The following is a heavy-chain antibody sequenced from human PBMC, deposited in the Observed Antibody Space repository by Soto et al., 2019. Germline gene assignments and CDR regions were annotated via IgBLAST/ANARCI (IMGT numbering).Heavy chain of an antibody. Sequence: SETLSLTCTVSGGSISSGGYYWSWIRQHPGKGLEWIGYIYYSGSTYYNPSLKSRVTISVDTSKNQFSLKLSSVTAADTAVYYCARDRRYSSPARGYYYYGMDVWGQGTTVTVSS. V-gene: IGHV4-31*03. D-gene: IGHD6-13*01. CDR1: GGSISSGGYY. CDR2: IYYSGST. CDR3: ARDRRYSSPARGYYYYGMDV. J-gene: IGHJ6*02.